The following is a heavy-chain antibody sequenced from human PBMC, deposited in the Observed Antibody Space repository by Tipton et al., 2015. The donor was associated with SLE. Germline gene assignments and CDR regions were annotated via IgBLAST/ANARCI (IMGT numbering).Heavy chain of an antibody. V-gene: IGHV3-7*01. Sequence: SLRLSCAASGFTFSSYWMSWVRQAPGKGLEWVANIKQDGSEKYYVDSVKGRFTISRDNAKNSLYLQMNSLRVEDTAVYYCAREFEPIYCSGGSCYGSLDYWGQGTLVTVSS. CDR1: GFTFSSYW. D-gene: IGHD2-15*01. CDR3: AREFEPIYCSGGSCYGSLDY. J-gene: IGHJ4*02. CDR2: IKQDGSEK.